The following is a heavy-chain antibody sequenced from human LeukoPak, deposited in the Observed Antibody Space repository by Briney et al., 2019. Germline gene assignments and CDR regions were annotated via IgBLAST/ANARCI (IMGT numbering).Heavy chain of an antibody. CDR1: GFTFSSYA. J-gene: IGHJ4*02. CDR3: ARALRYFDWGWAY. CDR2: ISGSGGST. D-gene: IGHD3-9*01. V-gene: IGHV3-23*01. Sequence: PGGSLRLSCAASGFTFSSYAMSWVRQAPGKGLEWVSAISGSGGSTYYADSVKGRFTISRDNAKNSLYLQMNSLRAEDTAVYYCARALRYFDWGWAYWGQGTLVTVSS.